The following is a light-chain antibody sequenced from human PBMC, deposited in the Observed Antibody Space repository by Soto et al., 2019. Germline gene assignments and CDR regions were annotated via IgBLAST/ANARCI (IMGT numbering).Light chain of an antibody. CDR3: QQYYITPLS. Sequence: DIGMTQSQDSLAVSLGERATINCKSSQSVLYSTNNKNYLAWYQQKPGQPPKLLIYWATTRESGVPDRFSGSGSGTDFSLSISSLQAEDVAFYYCQQYYITPLSFGGGTKVEIK. J-gene: IGKJ4*01. V-gene: IGKV4-1*01. CDR1: QSVLYSTNNKNY. CDR2: WAT.